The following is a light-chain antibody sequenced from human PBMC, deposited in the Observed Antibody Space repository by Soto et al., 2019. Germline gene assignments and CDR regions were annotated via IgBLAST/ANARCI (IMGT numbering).Light chain of an antibody. CDR3: QQRYVWPIT. CDR2: DAS. J-gene: IGKJ5*01. Sequence: DIVLTQSPATLSLSPGERATLSCRASQRIGDYLAWYQQKPGQAPRLLIYDASNRAAGTPARFGGGGSGSDYTLTISSIQPEDVAVYYCQQRYVWPITFGQGTRLDFK. V-gene: IGKV3-11*01. CDR1: QRIGDY.